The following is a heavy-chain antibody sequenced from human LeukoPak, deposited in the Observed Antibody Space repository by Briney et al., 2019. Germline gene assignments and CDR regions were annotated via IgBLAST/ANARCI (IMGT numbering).Heavy chain of an antibody. CDR2: IYYSGST. J-gene: IGHJ5*02. CDR3: ARVLRFLEWRWFDP. CDR1: GGSIRSYY. D-gene: IGHD3-3*01. Sequence: PSETLSLTCTVSGGSIRSYYWSWIRQPPGKGLEWIGYIYYSGSTNYNPSLKSRVTISVDTSKNQFSLKLSSVTAADTAVYYCARVLRFLEWRWFDPWGQGTLVTVSS. V-gene: IGHV4-59*01.